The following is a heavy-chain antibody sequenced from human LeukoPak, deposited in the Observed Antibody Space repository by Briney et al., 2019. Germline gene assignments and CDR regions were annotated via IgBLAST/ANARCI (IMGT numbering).Heavy chain of an antibody. V-gene: IGHV3-21*01. J-gene: IGHJ4*02. CDR1: GFTFSSYS. CDR3: AKDYGVVNYFDY. D-gene: IGHD4-17*01. CDR2: ISSSSSYI. Sequence: PGGSLRLSCAASGFTFSSYSMNWVRQAPGKGLEWVSSISSSSSYIYYADSVKGRFTISRDNAKNSLYLQMNSLRAEDTAVYYCAKDYGVVNYFDYWGQGTLVTVSS.